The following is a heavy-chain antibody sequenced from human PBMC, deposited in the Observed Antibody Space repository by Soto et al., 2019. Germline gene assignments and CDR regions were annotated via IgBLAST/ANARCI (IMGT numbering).Heavy chain of an antibody. CDR1: GGSFSGYY. CDR2: INHSGST. J-gene: IGHJ4*02. V-gene: IGHV4-34*01. D-gene: IGHD6-19*01. Sequence: SETLSLTCAVYGGSFSGYYWSWIRQPPGKGLEWIGEINHSGSTNYNPSLKSRVTISVDTSKNQFSLKLSSVTAADTAVYYCARSDSSGWYVDYWGKGTLVTVSS. CDR3: ARSDSSGWYVDY.